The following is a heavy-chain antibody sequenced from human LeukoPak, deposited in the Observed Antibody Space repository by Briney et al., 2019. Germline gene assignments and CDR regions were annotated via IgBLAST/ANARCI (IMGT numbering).Heavy chain of an antibody. CDR3: ARDLAFIAVAGTESLDY. D-gene: IGHD6-19*01. Sequence: ASVRVSYRASGYTFTIYDIKWVRQAPGQGREWMGGINTNSGGTKYAQEFQGRVNINRDRSISTAYMQLSRLRSDDTAVYYCARDLAFIAVAGTESLDYWGQGTLVTVSS. CDR2: INTNSGGT. V-gene: IGHV1-2*02. CDR1: GYTFTIYD. J-gene: IGHJ4*02.